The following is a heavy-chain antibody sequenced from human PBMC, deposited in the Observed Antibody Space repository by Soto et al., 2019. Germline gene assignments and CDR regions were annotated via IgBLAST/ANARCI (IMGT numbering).Heavy chain of an antibody. D-gene: IGHD7-27*01. V-gene: IGHV5-51*01. CDR3: ASRTNWVNDAFDI. CDR2: IYPDESDT. Sequence: PGESLKISCKGSGYSFTKYWIGWVRQMPGKGLEWMAIIYPDESDTRYSPSFQGQVTISADKSISTAYLQWSSLKASDTAMYYCASRTNWVNDAFDIWGQGTMVTVSS. CDR1: GYSFTKYW. J-gene: IGHJ3*02.